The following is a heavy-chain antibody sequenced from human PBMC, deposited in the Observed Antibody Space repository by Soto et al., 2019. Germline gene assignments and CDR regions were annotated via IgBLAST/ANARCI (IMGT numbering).Heavy chain of an antibody. J-gene: IGHJ6*02. D-gene: IGHD2-15*01. CDR2: TYYRSKWYN. V-gene: IGHV6-1*01. CDR3: AREDCSGGSCYRRLYYYGMDV. Sequence: SQTLSLTCAISGDSVSSNSAAWNWVRQSPSRGLEWLGRTYYRSKWYNDYAVSVKSRITINPDTSKNQFSLQLNSVTPGDTAVYYCAREDCSGGSCYRRLYYYGMDVWGQGTTVTVSS. CDR1: GDSVSSNSAA.